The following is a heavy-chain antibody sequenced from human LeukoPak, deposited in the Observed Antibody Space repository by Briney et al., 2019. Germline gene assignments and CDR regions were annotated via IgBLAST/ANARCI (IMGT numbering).Heavy chain of an antibody. CDR3: ARAPGLRTS. D-gene: IGHD3-16*01. V-gene: IGHV1-3*01. Sequence: ASVKVSCKASGYTFTSYYMHWVRQAPGQRLEWMGWINVGNGNTKYSRKFQGRVTITRDTSASTAYMELSSLRSEDTAVYYCARAPGLRTSWGQGTLVTVSS. J-gene: IGHJ4*02. CDR2: INVGNGNT. CDR1: GYTFTSYY.